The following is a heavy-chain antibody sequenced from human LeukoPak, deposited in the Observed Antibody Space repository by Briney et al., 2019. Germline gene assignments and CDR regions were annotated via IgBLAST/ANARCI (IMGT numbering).Heavy chain of an antibody. CDR1: GYTFTSYD. Sequence: ASVKVSCKASGYTFTSYDINWVRQATGQGLEWMGWMNPNSGNTGYAQKFQGRVTMTRNTSISTAYMELSSLRSEDTAVYCCARAFSSGWFYRSGYYYYGMDVWGQGTTVTVSS. J-gene: IGHJ6*02. CDR2: MNPNSGNT. D-gene: IGHD6-19*01. V-gene: IGHV1-8*01. CDR3: ARAFSSGWFYRSGYYYYGMDV.